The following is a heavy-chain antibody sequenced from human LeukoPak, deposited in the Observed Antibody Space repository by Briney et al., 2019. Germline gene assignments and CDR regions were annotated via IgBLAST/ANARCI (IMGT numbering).Heavy chain of an antibody. V-gene: IGHV3-23*01. CDR2: ISGGGGST. J-gene: IGHJ4*02. Sequence: GGSLRLSCAASGFTFSSYAMSWVRQAPGKGLEWVSAISGGGGSTYYADSVKGRFTISRDNSKNTLYLQMNSLRAEDTAVYYCAKLPRGYSYGPQYWGQGTLVTVSS. CDR3: AKLPRGYSYGPQY. CDR1: GFTFSSYA. D-gene: IGHD5-18*01.